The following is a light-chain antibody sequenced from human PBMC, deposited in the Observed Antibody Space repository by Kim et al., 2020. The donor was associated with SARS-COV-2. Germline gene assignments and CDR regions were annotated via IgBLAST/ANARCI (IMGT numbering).Light chain of an antibody. CDR3: IQHNTYPIT. J-gene: IGKJ5*01. CDR2: GAS. CDR1: QDIRND. Sequence: GDRVTITCRESQDIRNDLGWYQQNPGRAPKRLIYGASSLQSGVPSRFRGSGSGTEFTLTISSLQPEDFATYFCIQHNTYPITFVQGTRLEIK. V-gene: IGKV1-17*01.